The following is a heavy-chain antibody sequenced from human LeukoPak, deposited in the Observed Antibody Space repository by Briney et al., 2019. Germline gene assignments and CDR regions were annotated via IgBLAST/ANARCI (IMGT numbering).Heavy chain of an antibody. J-gene: IGHJ3*02. V-gene: IGHV3-66*01. CDR3: ARESSGSYYRGAFDI. D-gene: IGHD1-26*01. Sequence: GGSLRLSCVASGFTFSTYPIHWVRQAPGKGLEWVSVIYSGGSTYYADSVKGRFTISRDNSKNTLYLQMNSLRAEDTAVYYCARESSGSYYRGAFDIWGQGTMVTVSS. CDR2: IYSGGST. CDR1: GFTFSTYP.